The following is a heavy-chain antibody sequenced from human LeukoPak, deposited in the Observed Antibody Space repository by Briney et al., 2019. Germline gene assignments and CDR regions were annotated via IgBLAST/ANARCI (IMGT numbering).Heavy chain of an antibody. J-gene: IGHJ4*02. D-gene: IGHD2-15*01. CDR2: MNPNSANT. CDR3: ARAGWVAQEIGY. CDR1: GYTFTSYD. Sequence: GASVKVSCKASGYTFTSYDLNWVRQATGQGLEWMGWMNPNSANTAYIQKFQGRVTMTRNTSISTAHLELSSLRSDDTAVYYCARAGWVAQEIGYWGQGTLVTVSS. V-gene: IGHV1-8*01.